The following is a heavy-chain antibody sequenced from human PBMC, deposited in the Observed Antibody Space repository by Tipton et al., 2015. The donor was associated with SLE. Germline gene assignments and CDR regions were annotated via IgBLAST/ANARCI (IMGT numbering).Heavy chain of an antibody. V-gene: IGHV4-39*07. J-gene: IGHJ4*02. D-gene: IGHD5-12*01. CDR3: ARVSRGYSGYEWAGFFDY. CDR2: THYSGST. Sequence: TLSLTCTVSGGSIGSSSYYWGWIRQPPGKGLEWIGTTHYSGSTFYNPSLKSRVTISVDMSKNQFSVKLTSVTAADTAVYHCARVSRGYSGYEWAGFFDYWVQGALVTVSS. CDR1: GGSIGSSSYY.